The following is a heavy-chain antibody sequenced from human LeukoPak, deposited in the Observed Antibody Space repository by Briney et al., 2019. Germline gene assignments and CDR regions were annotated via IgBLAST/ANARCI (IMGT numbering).Heavy chain of an antibody. Sequence: KSSQTLSLTCTVSGGSISSGDYYWSWIRQPPGKGLEWIGYIYYSGSTYYNPSLKSRVTISIDTSKNQFSLNLNSVTAADTAVYYCAAETTPDAFDIWGQGTIVTVSS. CDR2: IYYSGST. CDR1: GGSISSGDYY. J-gene: IGHJ3*02. CDR3: AAETTPDAFDI. D-gene: IGHD1-14*01. V-gene: IGHV4-30-4*08.